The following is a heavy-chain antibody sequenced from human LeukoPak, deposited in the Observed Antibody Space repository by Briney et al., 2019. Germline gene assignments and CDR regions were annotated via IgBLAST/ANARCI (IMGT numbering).Heavy chain of an antibody. J-gene: IGHJ6*03. Sequence: GGSLRLSCAASGFTFSSYSMNWVRQAPGKGLEWVSSISSSSSYIYYADSVKGRFTISRDNAKNSLYLQMNSLRAEDTAVYYCARGLDDFWSGYYYMDVWGKGTTVTVSS. CDR2: ISSSSSYI. V-gene: IGHV3-21*01. CDR3: ARGLDDFWSGYYYMDV. D-gene: IGHD3-3*01. CDR1: GFTFSSYS.